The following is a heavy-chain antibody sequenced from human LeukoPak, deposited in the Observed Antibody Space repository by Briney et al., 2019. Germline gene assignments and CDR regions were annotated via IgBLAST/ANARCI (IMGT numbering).Heavy chain of an antibody. V-gene: IGHV3-9*01. CDR2: ISWNSGSI. D-gene: IGHD3-22*01. CDR1: GFTFDDYA. Sequence: PGRSLRLSCAASGFTFDDYAMHWVRQAPGKGLEWASGISWNSGSIGYADSVKGRFTISRDNAKNSLYLQMNSLRAEDTALYYCAKDRDYYDSSGYFDYWGQGTLVTVSS. CDR3: AKDRDYYDSSGYFDY. J-gene: IGHJ4*02.